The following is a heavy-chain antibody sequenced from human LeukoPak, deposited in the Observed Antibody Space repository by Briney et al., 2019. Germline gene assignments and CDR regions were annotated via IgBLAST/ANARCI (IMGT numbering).Heavy chain of an antibody. Sequence: GASVKVSFTASGYTFTIYGISWVRQAPGQGLGWMGWISAYNGNTNYAQKLQGRVTMTTDTSTSTAYMELRSLRSDDTAVYYCARDLFGSGSKYYYYYYGMDVWGQGTTVTVSS. CDR3: ARDLFGSGSKYYYYYYGMDV. CDR1: GYTFTIYG. J-gene: IGHJ6*02. V-gene: IGHV1-18*01. CDR2: ISAYNGNT. D-gene: IGHD3-10*01.